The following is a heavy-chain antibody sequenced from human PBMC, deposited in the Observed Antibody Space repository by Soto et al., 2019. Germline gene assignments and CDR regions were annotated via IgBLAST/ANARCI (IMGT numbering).Heavy chain of an antibody. CDR3: ARDSGSGYYGGAEYFQH. CDR2: IYYSGST. D-gene: IGHD3-22*01. V-gene: IGHV4-59*01. J-gene: IGHJ1*01. CDR1: GGSISSYY. Sequence: PSETLSLTCTVSGGSISSYYWSWIRQPPGKGLEWIGYIYYSGSTNYNPSLKSRVTISVDTSKNQFSLKLSSVTAADTAVYYCARDSGSGYYGGAEYFQHWGQGTLVTVSS.